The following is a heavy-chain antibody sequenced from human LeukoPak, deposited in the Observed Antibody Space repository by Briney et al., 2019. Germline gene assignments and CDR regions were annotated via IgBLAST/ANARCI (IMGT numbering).Heavy chain of an antibody. J-gene: IGHJ4*02. Sequence: GGSLGLSCAASGFTFSTYAMGWVRQAPGKGLEWVSAIRGSGDSTYYANSVKGRFTISRDNSKNTLYLQMNSLRAEDTAIYYCAKATPIAAAGYFDFWGQGTLVTVSS. V-gene: IGHV3-23*01. CDR3: AKATPIAAAGYFDF. D-gene: IGHD6-13*01. CDR2: IRGSGDST. CDR1: GFTFSTYA.